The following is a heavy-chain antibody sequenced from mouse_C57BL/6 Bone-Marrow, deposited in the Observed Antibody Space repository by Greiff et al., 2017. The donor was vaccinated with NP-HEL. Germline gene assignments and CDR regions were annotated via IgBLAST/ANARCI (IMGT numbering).Heavy chain of an antibody. CDR3: ARSHYYGSSPFAY. Sequence: EVKLVESGGGLVQPGGSLSLSCAASGFTFTDYYMSWVRQPPGKALEWLGFIRNKANGYTTEYSASVKGRFTISRDNSQSILYLQRNALRAEDSATYYCARSHYYGSSPFAYWGQGTLVTVSA. CDR1: GFTFTDYY. J-gene: IGHJ3*01. D-gene: IGHD1-1*01. V-gene: IGHV7-3*01. CDR2: IRNKANGYTT.